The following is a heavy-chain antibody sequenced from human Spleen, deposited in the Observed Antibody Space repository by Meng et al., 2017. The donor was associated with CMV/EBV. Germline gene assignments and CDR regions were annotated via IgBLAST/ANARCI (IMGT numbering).Heavy chain of an antibody. CDR1: GYTFTAYF. CDR3: TREGRTTTSQGFDP. J-gene: IGHJ5*02. Sequence: SGYTFTAYFMHWVRQAPGQGLEWMGYINPNTGDTNYAQKFQGRVTMTTDTSISTAYMELTGLRSDDTALYYCTREGRTTTSQGFDPWGQGTLVTVSS. V-gene: IGHV1-2*02. D-gene: IGHD4-11*01. CDR2: INPNTGDT.